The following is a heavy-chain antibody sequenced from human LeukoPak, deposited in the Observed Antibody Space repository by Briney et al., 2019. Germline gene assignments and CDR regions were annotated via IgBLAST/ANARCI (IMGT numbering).Heavy chain of an antibody. V-gene: IGHV1-24*01. CDR3: ATVNILTGSPLDY. J-gene: IGHJ4*02. CDR2: FDPEDGET. Sequence: ASVKVSCKVSGYTLTELSLHWVRQAPGKGLEWVGGFDPEDGETIYAQKFQGRVTMTEDTSTDTAYMELSSLRSEDTAVYYCATVNILTGSPLDYWGQGTLVTVSS. D-gene: IGHD3-9*01. CDR1: GYTLTELS.